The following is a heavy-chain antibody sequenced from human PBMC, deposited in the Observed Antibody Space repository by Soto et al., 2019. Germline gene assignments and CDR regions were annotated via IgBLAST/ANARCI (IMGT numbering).Heavy chain of an antibody. V-gene: IGHV4-59*01. CDR1: GGSISSYY. D-gene: IGHD6-19*01. CDR3: ARDPGYSSGWYYFDY. Sequence: PEETLSLTCTVSGGSISSYYWSWIRQPPGKGLEWIGYIYYSGSTNYNPSLKSRVTISVDTSKNQFSLKRSSVTAADTAVYYCARDPGYSSGWYYFDYWGQGTLVTVSS. J-gene: IGHJ4*02. CDR2: IYYSGST.